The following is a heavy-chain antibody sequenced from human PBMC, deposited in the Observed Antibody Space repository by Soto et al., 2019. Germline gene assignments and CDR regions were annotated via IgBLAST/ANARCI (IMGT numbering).Heavy chain of an antibody. V-gene: IGHV1-46*01. CDR3: ARVGGGRYEGEYFQH. D-gene: IGHD1-26*01. J-gene: IGHJ1*01. Sequence: QVQLVQSGAEVKKPGASVKGSCKASGYTFTSYYMHWVRQAPGQGLEWMGIINPSGGSTSYAQKFQGRVTMTRDTSTSTVYMELSSLRSEDTAVYYCARVGGGRYEGEYFQHWGQGTLVTVSS. CDR1: GYTFTSYY. CDR2: INPSGGST.